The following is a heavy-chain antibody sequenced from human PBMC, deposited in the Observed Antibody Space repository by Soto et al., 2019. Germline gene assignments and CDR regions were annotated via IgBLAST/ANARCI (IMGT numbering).Heavy chain of an antibody. D-gene: IGHD3-16*01. CDR2: IYYSGST. CDR1: GGSISSSSYY. CDR3: ARQGEGGLADP. J-gene: IGHJ5*02. V-gene: IGHV4-39*01. Sequence: SETLSLTCTVSGGSISSSSYYWGWIRQPPGKGLEWIGSIYYSGSTYYNPSLKSRVTISVDTSKNQFSLKLSSVTAADTAVYYCARQGEGGLADPWGQGTLVTVSS.